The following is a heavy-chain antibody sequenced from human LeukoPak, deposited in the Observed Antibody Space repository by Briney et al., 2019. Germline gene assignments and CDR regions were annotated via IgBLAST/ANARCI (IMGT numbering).Heavy chain of an antibody. CDR3: ARGGHAIGSGSYYNEFYFDY. CDR1: GFTFSSYA. Sequence: GGSLRLSCAASGFTFSSYAMSWVRQAPGKGLEWVSAISGSGGSTYYADSVKGRFTISRDNSKNTLYLQMNSLRAEDTAVYYCARGGHAIGSGSYYNEFYFDYWGQGTLVTVSS. D-gene: IGHD3-10*01. J-gene: IGHJ4*02. V-gene: IGHV3-23*01. CDR2: ISGSGGST.